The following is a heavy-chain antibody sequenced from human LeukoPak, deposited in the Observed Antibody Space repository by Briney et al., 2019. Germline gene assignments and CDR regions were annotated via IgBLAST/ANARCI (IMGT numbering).Heavy chain of an antibody. Sequence: ASVKVSCKASGDTFTSYGISWVRQAPGQGLEWMGWISAYNGNTNYAQKLQGRVTMTTDTSTSTAYMELRSLRSDDTAVYYCARGIHYYDSSGYFDYWGQGTLVTVSS. J-gene: IGHJ4*02. CDR2: ISAYNGNT. V-gene: IGHV1-18*01. D-gene: IGHD3-22*01. CDR3: ARGIHYYDSSGYFDY. CDR1: GDTFTSYG.